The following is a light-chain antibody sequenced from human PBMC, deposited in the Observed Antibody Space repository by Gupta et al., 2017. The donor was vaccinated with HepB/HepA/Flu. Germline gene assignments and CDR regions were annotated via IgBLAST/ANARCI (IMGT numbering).Light chain of an antibody. CDR2: DFT. CDR1: GYNY. V-gene: IGLV2-14*03. Sequence: QSALTQPASVSGSPGQSITISCTGTGYNYVSWYQQHPGKAPKLMIYDFTNRPSGVSNRFSGSKSGNTASLTISGLQAEDEADYFCSSYTSSSVACGGGTKLTVL. CDR3: SSYTSSSVA. J-gene: IGLJ2*01.